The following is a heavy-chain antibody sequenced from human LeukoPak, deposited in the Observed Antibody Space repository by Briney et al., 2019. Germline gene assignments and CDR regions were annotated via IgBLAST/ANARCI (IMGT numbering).Heavy chain of an antibody. V-gene: IGHV3-64*01. D-gene: IGHD1-26*01. J-gene: IGHJ6*03. CDR2: ISKNGGNT. Sequence: GGSLRLSCAASGFTLSSYAMHWVRQAPGKGLEYVSAISKNGGNTYYANSVKSRFSISRDNSKNTLYLQMGSLRTEDMAVYYCARVGEDRYYQYYYMDVRGKGTTVTVSS. CDR3: ARVGEDRYYQYYYMDV. CDR1: GFTLSSYA.